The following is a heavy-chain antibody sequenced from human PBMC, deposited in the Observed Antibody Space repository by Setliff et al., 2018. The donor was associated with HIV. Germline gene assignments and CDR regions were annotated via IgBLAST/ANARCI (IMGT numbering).Heavy chain of an antibody. V-gene: IGHV4-39*01. CDR3: ARPFDWGSSHPLGY. CDR1: GDSISSSSYY. CDR2: VYYSGNT. J-gene: IGHJ4*02. Sequence: PSETLSLTCTVSGDSISSSSYYWGWIRHSPGKGLEWIGSVYYSGNTYNNPSLKSRVTISVDTSKNQFSLKLSSVTAADTAVYYCARPFDWGSSHPLGYWSQGTLVTVSS. D-gene: IGHD3-9*01.